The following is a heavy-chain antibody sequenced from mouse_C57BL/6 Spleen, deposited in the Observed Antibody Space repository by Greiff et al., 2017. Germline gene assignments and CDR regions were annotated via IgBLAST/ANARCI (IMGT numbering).Heavy chain of an antibody. J-gene: IGHJ2*01. CDR3: ARGWAYYGSSFYY. D-gene: IGHD1-1*01. V-gene: IGHV1-55*01. CDR2: IYPGSGST. Sequence: QVQLQQPGAELVKPGASVKMSCKASGYTFTSYWITWVKQRPGQGLEWIGDIYPGSGSTNYNEKFKSKATLTVDTSSSTAYMQLSSLTSEDSAVYYCARGWAYYGSSFYYWGQGTTLTVSS. CDR1: GYTFTSYW.